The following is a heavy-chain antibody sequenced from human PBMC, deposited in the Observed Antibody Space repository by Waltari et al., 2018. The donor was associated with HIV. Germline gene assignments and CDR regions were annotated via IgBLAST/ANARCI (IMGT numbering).Heavy chain of an antibody. CDR2: ISYDGSNK. CDR1: GFTFSSYG. D-gene: IGHD2-2*01. J-gene: IGHJ6*02. Sequence: QVQLVESGGGVVQPGRSLRLSCAASGFTFSSYGMPWARQAPGKGLEWVAVISYDGSNKYYADSVKGRFTISRDNSKNTLYLQMNSLRAEDTAVYYCAKGPAASGGMDVWGQGTTVTVSS. CDR3: AKGPAASGGMDV. V-gene: IGHV3-30*18.